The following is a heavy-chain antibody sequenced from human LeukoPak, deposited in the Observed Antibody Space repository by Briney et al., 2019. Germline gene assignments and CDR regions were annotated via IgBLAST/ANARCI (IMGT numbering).Heavy chain of an antibody. D-gene: IGHD3-9*01. CDR2: ISGNGGST. Sequence: GGSLRVSCAASGFTFSSYAMSWVRQAPGKGLEWVSAISGNGGSTYYADSVKGRFIISRDNSKNTLSLQMNSLRAEDTAVYYCAKAMGSQTGFAYYFDYWGQGTLVTVSS. CDR1: GFTFSSYA. CDR3: AKAMGSQTGFAYYFDY. V-gene: IGHV3-23*01. J-gene: IGHJ4*02.